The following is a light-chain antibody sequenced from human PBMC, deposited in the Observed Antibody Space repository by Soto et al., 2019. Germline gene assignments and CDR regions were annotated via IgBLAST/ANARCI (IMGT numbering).Light chain of an antibody. J-gene: IGKJ4*01. CDR3: QQSYSITS. Sequence: DIQLTQSPPSLSASVGDRVTITCRSSQSINSHLNWYQQKTGKAPKLLIFEASSLHSGVPSRFGGSGSGTDFTLTITSLQPEDSATYYCQQSYSITSFGGGTKV. CDR1: QSINSH. V-gene: IGKV1-39*01. CDR2: EAS.